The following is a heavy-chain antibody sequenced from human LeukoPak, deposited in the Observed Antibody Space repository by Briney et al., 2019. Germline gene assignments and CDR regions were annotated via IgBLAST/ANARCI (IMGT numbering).Heavy chain of an antibody. CDR3: ARDDYGDNYGMDV. D-gene: IGHD4-17*01. Sequence: GGSLRLSCAVSGFTFSSYSMNWVRQAPGKGLEWVSYISSSSGTIYYADSVKGRFTISRDNAKNSLYLQMNSLRAEDTAVYYCARDDYGDNYGMDVWGQGTTVTVSS. J-gene: IGHJ6*02. CDR1: GFTFSSYS. V-gene: IGHV3-48*04. CDR2: ISSSSGTI.